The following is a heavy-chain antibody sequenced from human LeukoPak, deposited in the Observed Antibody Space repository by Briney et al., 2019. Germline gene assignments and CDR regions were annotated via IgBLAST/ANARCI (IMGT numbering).Heavy chain of an antibody. CDR1: GFTFSSYS. CDR2: ISSSSSTI. CDR3: AKGSYYDSSGSFYFDY. V-gene: IGHV3-48*01. D-gene: IGHD3-22*01. Sequence: GGSLRLSCAASGFTFSSYSMNWVRQAPGKGLEWVSYISSSSSTIYYADSVKGRFTISRDNSKNTLYVQVNSLGTEDTAAYYCAKGSYYDSSGSFYFDYWGQGTLVTVSS. J-gene: IGHJ4*02.